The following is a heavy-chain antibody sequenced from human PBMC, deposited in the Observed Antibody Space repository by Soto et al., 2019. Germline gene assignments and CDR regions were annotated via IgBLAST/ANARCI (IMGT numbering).Heavy chain of an antibody. D-gene: IGHD3-9*01. CDR2: IYDSVNT. Sequence: PSESLSLTCTVYGDSLSSGGHYWSWIRQHPGKGLEWIGHIYDSVNTYYSPSLRSRVTISADMSKNQFSLNLRSVTAADTAVYYCARVDHRGYFAILTDYWGQGTLVTVSS. CDR3: ARVDHRGYFAILTDY. V-gene: IGHV4-31*03. J-gene: IGHJ4*02. CDR1: GDSLSSGGHY.